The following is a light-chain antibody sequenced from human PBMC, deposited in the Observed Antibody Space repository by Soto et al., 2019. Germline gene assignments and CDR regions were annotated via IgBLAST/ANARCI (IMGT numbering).Light chain of an antibody. CDR2: GNS. Sequence: QAVVTQPPSVSGAPGQRVTISCTGRSSKIGAGYDVHWYQQLPGTAPKLLIYGNSNRPSGVPDRFSGSKSGTSASLAITGLQAEDEADYYCQSYDSSLSGWVFGRGTQLTVL. V-gene: IGLV1-40*01. CDR3: QSYDSSLSGWV. J-gene: IGLJ3*02. CDR1: SSKIGAGYD.